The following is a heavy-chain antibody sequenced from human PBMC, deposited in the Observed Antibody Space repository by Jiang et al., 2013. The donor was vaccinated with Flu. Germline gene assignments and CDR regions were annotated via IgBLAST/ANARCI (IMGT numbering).Heavy chain of an antibody. D-gene: IGHD3-3*01. CDR3: ARDHYDFWSGYYPPRVGYYFDY. CDR2: INHSGST. CDR1: GGSFSGYY. V-gene: IGHV4-34*01. Sequence: LLKPSETLSLTCAVYGGSFSGYYWSWIRQPPGKGLEWIGEINHSGSTNYNPSLKSRVTISVDTSKNQFSLKLSSVTAADTAVYYCARDHYDFWSGYYPPRVGYYFDYWGQGTLVTVSS. J-gene: IGHJ4*02.